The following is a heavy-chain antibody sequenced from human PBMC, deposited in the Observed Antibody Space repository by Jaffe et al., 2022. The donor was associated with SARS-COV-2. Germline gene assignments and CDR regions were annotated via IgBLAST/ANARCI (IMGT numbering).Heavy chain of an antibody. D-gene: IGHD3-22*01. CDR3: AKVKPTYYYDSSGYYYWGAFDY. J-gene: IGHJ4*02. V-gene: IGHV3-30*18. Sequence: QVQLVESGGGVVQPGRSLRLSCAASGFTFSSYGMHWVRQAPGKGLEWVAVISYDGSNKYYADSVKGRFTISRDNSKNTLYLQMNSLRAEDTAVYYCAKVKPTYYYDSSGYYYWGAFDYWGQGTLVTVSS. CDR2: ISYDGSNK. CDR1: GFTFSSYG.